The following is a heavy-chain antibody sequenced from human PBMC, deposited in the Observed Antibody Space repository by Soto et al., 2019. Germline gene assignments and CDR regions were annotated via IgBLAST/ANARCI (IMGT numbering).Heavy chain of an antibody. CDR2: ISGGGGST. D-gene: IGHD2-8*01. CDR1: GFTFSSYA. CDR3: AKDVAAAYAILANWFDP. J-gene: IGHJ5*02. Sequence: EVQLLESGGGLVQPGGSLRLSCAASGFTFSSYAMSWVRQAPGKGLEWVSAISGGGGSTYYAGSVKGRFTISRDHSKNTLYLQMTGLRAEDTAVYYCAKDVAAAYAILANWFDPWGQGTLVTVSS. V-gene: IGHV3-23*01.